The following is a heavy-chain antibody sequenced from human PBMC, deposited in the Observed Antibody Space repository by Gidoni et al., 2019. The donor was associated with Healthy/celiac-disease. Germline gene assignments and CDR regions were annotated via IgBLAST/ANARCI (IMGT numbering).Heavy chain of an antibody. J-gene: IGHJ6*02. D-gene: IGHD3-10*01. Sequence: EVQLVESGGGLVQPGGSLRLSCAASGFTFSSYSMNWVRQAPGKGLEWVSYISSSSSTIYYADSVKGRFTISRDNAKNSLYLQMNSLRDEDTAVYYCARDFITMVRGVISYYYYYYGMDVWGQGTTVTVSS. CDR1: GFTFSSYS. CDR2: ISSSSSTI. CDR3: ARDFITMVRGVISYYYYYYGMDV. V-gene: IGHV3-48*02.